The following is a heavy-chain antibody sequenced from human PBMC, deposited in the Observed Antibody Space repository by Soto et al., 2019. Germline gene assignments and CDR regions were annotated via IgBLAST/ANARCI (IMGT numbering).Heavy chain of an antibody. CDR1: GGSISSGGYY. CDR3: ARDGSPRYCSSTSCYTDYYYGMDV. Sequence: SETLSLTCTVSGGSISSGGYYWSWIRQHPGKGLEWIGYIYYSGSTYYNPSLKSRVTISVDTSKNQFSLKLSSVTAADTAVYYCARDGSPRYCSSTSCYTDYYYGMDVWGQGTTVTVS. V-gene: IGHV4-31*03. J-gene: IGHJ6*02. D-gene: IGHD2-2*02. CDR2: IYYSGST.